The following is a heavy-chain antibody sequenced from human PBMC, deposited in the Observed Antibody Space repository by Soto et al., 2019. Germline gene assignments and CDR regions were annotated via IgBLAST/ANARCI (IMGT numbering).Heavy chain of an antibody. CDR1: GYTFTRNG. V-gene: IGHV1-18*01. Sequence: ASVKVSCKTPGYTFTRNGISWVRQAPGQGLEWMGWISPKSGSIKYAQKFQGRVIMTTDTSTSTAYMELRSLRSDDTAVYYCVKDRDSNSWPSRDVWGPGTTATVSS. CDR3: VKDRDSNSWPSRDV. D-gene: IGHD3-22*01. CDR2: ISPKSGSI. J-gene: IGHJ6*02.